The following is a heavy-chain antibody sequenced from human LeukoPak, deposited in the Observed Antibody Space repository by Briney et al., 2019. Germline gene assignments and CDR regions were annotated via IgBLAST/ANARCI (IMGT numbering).Heavy chain of an antibody. D-gene: IGHD6-19*01. CDR2: IYPGDSDI. Sequence: GASLKISCKGSGYNFTSYWIGWVRQLPGKGLEWMGIIYPGDSDIRYSPSFQGQVTISADKSISTAYLQWSSLKASDTAMYYCARLAGDSVGYFDYWGQGTLVTVSS. V-gene: IGHV5-51*01. J-gene: IGHJ4*02. CDR1: GYNFTSYW. CDR3: ARLAGDSVGYFDY.